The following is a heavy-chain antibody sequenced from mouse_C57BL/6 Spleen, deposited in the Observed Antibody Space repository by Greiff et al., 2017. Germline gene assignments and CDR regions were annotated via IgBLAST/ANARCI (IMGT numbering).Heavy chain of an antibody. CDR3: TYYYSNYEVDY. Sequence: VQLQQSGAELVRPGASVKLSCTASGFNIKDDYMHWVKQRPEQGLEWIGWIDPENGDTEYASKFQGKATITADTSSNTAYLQLSSLTSEDTAFYYCTYYYSNYEVDYWGQGTTLTVSS. D-gene: IGHD2-5*01. CDR2: IDPENGDT. J-gene: IGHJ2*01. V-gene: IGHV14-4*01. CDR1: GFNIKDDY.